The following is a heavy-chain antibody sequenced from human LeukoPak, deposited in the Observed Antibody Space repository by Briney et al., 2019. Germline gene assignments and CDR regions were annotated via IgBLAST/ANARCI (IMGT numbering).Heavy chain of an antibody. CDR1: GFTFSSHA. CDR2: ISDNGGGT. Sequence: GGSLRLSCVASGFTFSSHAMSWVRQAPGQGLEWISTISDNGGGTFYADSVKGRFTISRDNSKNTLYLQMNSLRAEDTAVYYCAKGGDESGYSQIDYWGQGTLVTVSS. D-gene: IGHD3-3*01. V-gene: IGHV3-23*01. J-gene: IGHJ4*02. CDR3: AKGGDESGYSQIDY.